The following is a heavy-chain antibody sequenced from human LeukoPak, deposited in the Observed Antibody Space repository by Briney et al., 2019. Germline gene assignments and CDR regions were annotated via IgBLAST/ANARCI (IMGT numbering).Heavy chain of an antibody. V-gene: IGHV4-4*07. CDR1: GGSISDYY. J-gene: IGHJ5*02. CDR3: ARIKAVSNWIDP. Sequence: SETLSLTCTVSGGSISDYYWSWVRQPAGKGLEWIGRIHISGTTYYNPSLKSRFTMSIDTSKNQFSLKLSSVTAADTAVYYCARIKAVSNWIDPWGQGTLVTVSS. CDR2: IHISGTT. D-gene: IGHD5/OR15-5a*01.